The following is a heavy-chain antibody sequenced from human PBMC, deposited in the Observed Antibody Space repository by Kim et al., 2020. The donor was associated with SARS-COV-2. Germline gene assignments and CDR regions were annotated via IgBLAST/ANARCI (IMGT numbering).Heavy chain of an antibody. J-gene: IGHJ4*02. Sequence: YAQKLQGRVTMTTDTSTSTAYMELRSLRSDDTAVYYCARGGPYSSSWGDYWGQGTLVTVSS. CDR3: ARGGPYSSSWGDY. D-gene: IGHD6-13*01. V-gene: IGHV1-18*01.